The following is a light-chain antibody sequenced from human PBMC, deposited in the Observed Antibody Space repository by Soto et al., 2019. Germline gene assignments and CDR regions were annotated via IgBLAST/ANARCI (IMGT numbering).Light chain of an antibody. V-gene: IGKV4-1*01. CDR2: WAS. CDR3: QQYYSTPQT. J-gene: IGKJ1*01. CDR1: QSVLYSSNNKNY. Sequence: DIVMTQSPDSLAVSLGERATINCKSSQSVLYSSNNKNYLAWYQQKPGQPPTLLIYWASTRESGVPDRFSGRGSGTDFTLTISSLQAEDVALYYCQQYYSTPQTFGQGTKVEIK.